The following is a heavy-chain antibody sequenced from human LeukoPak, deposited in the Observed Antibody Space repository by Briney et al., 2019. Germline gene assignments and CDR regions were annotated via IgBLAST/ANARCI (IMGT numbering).Heavy chain of an antibody. Sequence: GASVKVSCKASGYTFTSYGINGVRQAPGQGLEGMGGISAYNGKTNYAQKLHGRVTMTTDTSTSTAYMELRSLRSDDTAVYYCARSLSLSYDYVWGSYRYPAFDIWGQGTMVTVSS. V-gene: IGHV1-18*04. D-gene: IGHD3-16*02. CDR3: ARSLSLSYDYVWGSYRYPAFDI. CDR2: ISAYNGKT. CDR1: GYTFTSYG. J-gene: IGHJ3*02.